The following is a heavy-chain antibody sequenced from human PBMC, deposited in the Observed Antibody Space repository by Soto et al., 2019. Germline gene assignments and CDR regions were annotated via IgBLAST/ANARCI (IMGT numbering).Heavy chain of an antibody. V-gene: IGHV4-34*01. CDR3: ARGWLPAAISI. CDR2: INHSGST. D-gene: IGHD2-2*01. CDR1: GGSFSGYY. Sequence: SETLSLTCAVYGGSFSGYYWSWIRQPPGKGLEWIGEINHSGSTNYNPSLKSRVTISVDTSKNQFSLKLSSVTAADTAVYYCARGWLPAAISIWGQGTLVTVSS. J-gene: IGHJ4*02.